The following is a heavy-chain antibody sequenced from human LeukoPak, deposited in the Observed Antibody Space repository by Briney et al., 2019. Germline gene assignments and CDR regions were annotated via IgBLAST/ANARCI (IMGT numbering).Heavy chain of an antibody. J-gene: IGHJ4*02. CDR1: GGTFSSYA. Sequence: SVKVSCKASGGTFSSYAISWVRQAPGQGLEWMGGIIPIFGTANYAQKFQGRVTITTDESTSTAYMELSRLRSDDTAVYYCARGPGIAAAGRDDYWGQGTLVTVSS. CDR2: IIPIFGTA. V-gene: IGHV1-69*05. CDR3: ARGPGIAAAGRDDY. D-gene: IGHD6-13*01.